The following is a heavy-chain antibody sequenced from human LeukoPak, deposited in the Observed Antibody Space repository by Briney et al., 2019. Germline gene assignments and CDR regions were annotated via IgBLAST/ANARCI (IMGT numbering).Heavy chain of an antibody. V-gene: IGHV4-31*03. CDR2: IYYSGST. D-gene: IGHD6-19*01. Sequence: SETLSLTCTVSGGSISSGGYYWSWIRQHPGKGLEWIGYIYYSGSTYYNPSLKSRVTISVDTSKNQFSLKLSSVTAADTAVYYCARSGNSSLQKYYFDYWGQGTLVTVSS. J-gene: IGHJ4*02. CDR1: GGSISSGGYY. CDR3: ARSGNSSLQKYYFDY.